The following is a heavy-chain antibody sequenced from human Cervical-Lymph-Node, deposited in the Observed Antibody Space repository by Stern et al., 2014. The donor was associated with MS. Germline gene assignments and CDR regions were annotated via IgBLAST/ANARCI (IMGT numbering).Heavy chain of an antibody. CDR1: GGSLSTLD. CDR2: IMPLLVTA. V-gene: IGHV1-69*19. J-gene: IGHJ4*02. D-gene: IGHD6-13*01. CDR3: ARHQAGIAAN. Sequence: VQLVESGAEVKRPESSVKVSCKTSGGSLSTLDISWVRQAPGQGLEWVGEIMPLLVTAHYAQKFKGRLTITADDSTSTVYMELSSLKSEDTAIYFCARHQAGIAANWGQGTLVTVTS.